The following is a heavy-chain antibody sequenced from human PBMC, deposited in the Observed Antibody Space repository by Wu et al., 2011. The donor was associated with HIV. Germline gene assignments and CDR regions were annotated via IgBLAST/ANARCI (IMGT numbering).Heavy chain of an antibody. CDR2: IIPMFNTA. J-gene: IGHJ3*01. Sequence: QVQVVQSGAEVKKPGSSVKVSCKASGGSFSSYAVSWVRLAPGQGLEWMGRIIPMFNTANYAQNFQSRLTLTADKSTSTAYMELSSLRSEDTAVYYCVRVRSSYDHDAFDVWGQGTMVIVSS. CDR3: VRVRSSYDHDAFDV. CDR1: GGSFSSYA. V-gene: IGHV1-69*14. D-gene: IGHD1-26*01.